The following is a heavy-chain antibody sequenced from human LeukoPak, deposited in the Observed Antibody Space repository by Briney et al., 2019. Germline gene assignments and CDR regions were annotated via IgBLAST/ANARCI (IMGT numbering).Heavy chain of an antibody. J-gene: IGHJ6*02. CDR2: KNPNSGRT. CDR1: GYTFTSYD. CDR3: ARGPVSTHGMDV. Sequence: DSVKVSCKASGYTFTSYDINWVRQATGQGLEWMGWKNPNSGRTGFAQKFQGRLTMTMNTSISTAYMELSSLTSEDTAVYYCARGPVSTHGMDVWGQGTTVTVSS. D-gene: IGHD2-2*01. V-gene: IGHV1-8*01.